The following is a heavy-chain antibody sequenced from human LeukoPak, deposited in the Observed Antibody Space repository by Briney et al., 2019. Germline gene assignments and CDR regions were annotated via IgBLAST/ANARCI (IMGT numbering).Heavy chain of an antibody. V-gene: IGHV5-51*01. CDR1: GYSFTSYW. Sequence: GESLKVSCKGSGYSFTSYWIGWVRQMPGKGLEWMGIIYPGDSDTRYSPSFQGQVTISADKSISTAYLQWSSLKASDTAMYYCARSIAARPNWFDPWGQGTLVTVSS. CDR2: IYPGDSDT. D-gene: IGHD6-6*01. CDR3: ARSIAARPNWFDP. J-gene: IGHJ5*02.